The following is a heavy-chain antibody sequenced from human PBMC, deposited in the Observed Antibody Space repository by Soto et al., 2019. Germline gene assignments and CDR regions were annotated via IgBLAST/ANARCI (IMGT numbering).Heavy chain of an antibody. CDR1: GFIFSSYW. D-gene: IGHD6-13*01. Sequence: GGSLRLSCAASGFIFSSYWMTWVRQTPGKGLEWVANIKQDGAEKYYVDALRGRFTISRDNAKNSLHLQMNSLRAEDTAVYYCTRDASRDSSARGWFDPWGPGTLVTVSS. CDR2: IKQDGAEK. J-gene: IGHJ5*02. CDR3: TRDASRDSSARGWFDP. V-gene: IGHV3-7*01.